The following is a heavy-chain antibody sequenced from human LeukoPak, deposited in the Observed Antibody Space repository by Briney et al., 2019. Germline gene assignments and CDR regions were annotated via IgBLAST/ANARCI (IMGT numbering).Heavy chain of an antibody. CDR3: ARGGLGPTTFWFDR. V-gene: IGHV4-59*01. D-gene: IGHD1-26*01. Sequence: SETLSLTCTVSGGSINSYYWTWIRQPPGEGLEWIGYIYYRGNTNYNPSLKSRVTISIDRSKSQFSLKLSSVTAADTAVYYCARGGLGPTTFWFDRWGQGTRVTVSS. CDR1: GGSINSYY. J-gene: IGHJ5*02. CDR2: IYYRGNT.